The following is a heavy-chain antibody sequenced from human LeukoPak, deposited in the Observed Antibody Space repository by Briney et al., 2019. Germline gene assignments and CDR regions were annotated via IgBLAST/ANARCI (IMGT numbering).Heavy chain of an antibody. V-gene: IGHV4-59*08. Sequence: TSSETLSLTCTVSGGSISSYYWSWIRQPPGKGLEWIGYIYYSGSTNYNPSLKSRVTISVDTSKNQFSLKLSSVTAADTAVYYCARLPRYSFDYWGQGTLVTVSS. CDR2: IYYSGST. J-gene: IGHJ4*02. CDR1: GGSISSYY. D-gene: IGHD5-18*01. CDR3: ARLPRYSFDY.